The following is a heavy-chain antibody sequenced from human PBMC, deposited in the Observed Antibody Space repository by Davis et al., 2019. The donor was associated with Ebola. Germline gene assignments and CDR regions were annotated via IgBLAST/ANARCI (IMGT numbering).Heavy chain of an antibody. D-gene: IGHD2-15*01. V-gene: IGHV1-18*04. CDR1: GYTFTSYC. Sequence: AASVKVSCKASGYTFTSYCISWVRQAPGQGLEWMGWISGYKGKTNYAQKFQGRVTMTTDTSTSTAYMELRSLRSDDTAVYYCARDLVVAAIDYWGQGTLVTVSS. J-gene: IGHJ4*02. CDR3: ARDLVVAAIDY. CDR2: ISGYKGKT.